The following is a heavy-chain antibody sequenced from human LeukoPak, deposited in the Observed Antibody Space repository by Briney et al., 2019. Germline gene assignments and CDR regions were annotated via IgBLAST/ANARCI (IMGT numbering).Heavy chain of an antibody. CDR2: MNPNSGNT. CDR1: RYTXTIYD. V-gene: IGHV1-8*03. CDR3: ARGRSITGTLSGLAY. D-gene: IGHD1-7*01. J-gene: IGHJ4*02. Sequence: SXXVSXXXSRYTXTIYDIXWVRQATGXGXXWMGWMNPNSGNTGYAQKFQGRVTITRNTSISTAYMELSSLRSEDTAIYYCARGRSITGTLSGLAYWGQGTLVTVSS.